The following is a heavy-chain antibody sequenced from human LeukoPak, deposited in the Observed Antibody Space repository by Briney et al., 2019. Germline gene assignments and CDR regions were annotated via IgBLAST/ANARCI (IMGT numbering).Heavy chain of an antibody. J-gene: IGHJ4*02. CDR2: ISYDGSNK. Sequence: GGSLRLSCAASGFTFSHYAMHWVRQASGKGLEWVAVISYDGSNKYYADSVKGRFTISRDNSQNTLFLQVNSLRAEDTAVYYCAKVTSGYSYGFPFDYWGQGTLVTVSS. D-gene: IGHD5-18*01. CDR1: GFTFSHYA. V-gene: IGHV3-30*18. CDR3: AKVTSGYSYGFPFDY.